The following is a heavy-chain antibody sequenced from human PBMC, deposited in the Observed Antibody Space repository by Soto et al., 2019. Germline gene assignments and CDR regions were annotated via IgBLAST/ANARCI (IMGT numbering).Heavy chain of an antibody. Sequence: GGSLRLSCAASGLTFSSYAMSWVRQAPGKGLEWVSAISGSGGSTYYADSVKGRFTISRDNSKNTLYLQMNSLRAEDTAVYYCAKAFGIPNWFDPWGQGTLVTVSS. CDR3: AKAFGIPNWFDP. J-gene: IGHJ5*02. V-gene: IGHV3-23*01. CDR1: GLTFSSYA. D-gene: IGHD3-10*01. CDR2: ISGSGGST.